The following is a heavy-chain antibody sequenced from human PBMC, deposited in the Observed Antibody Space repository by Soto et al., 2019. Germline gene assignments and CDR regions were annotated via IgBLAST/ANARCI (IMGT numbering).Heavy chain of an antibody. V-gene: IGHV4-34*01. CDR2: INHSGTT. Sequence: QVQLQQWGAGLLKPSETLSLTCAVYGGSFSDYFWSWIRQPPGKGLEWIGEINHSGTTNYNPSLKSRVTISLDTPKNHFSLNLTSVTAEDTTVYYSVATTMSYYYGMDVWGQGTTVTVSS. CDR3: VATTMSYYYGMDV. J-gene: IGHJ6*02. D-gene: IGHD5-12*01. CDR1: GGSFSDYF.